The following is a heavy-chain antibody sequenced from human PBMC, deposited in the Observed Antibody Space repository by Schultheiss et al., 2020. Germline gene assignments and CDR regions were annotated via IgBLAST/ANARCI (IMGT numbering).Heavy chain of an antibody. Sequence: SQTLSLTCTVSGGSISNYYWSWIRQPPGKGLEWIGYIYSSGSTDYNPSLKSRVTISVDTSKNQFSLKLSSVTAADTAVYYCARPMRGSSSGYYRYWGQGTLVNVYS. V-gene: IGHV4-59*01. J-gene: IGHJ4*02. CDR2: IYSSGST. D-gene: IGHD3-22*01. CDR1: GGSISNYY. CDR3: ARPMRGSSSGYYRY.